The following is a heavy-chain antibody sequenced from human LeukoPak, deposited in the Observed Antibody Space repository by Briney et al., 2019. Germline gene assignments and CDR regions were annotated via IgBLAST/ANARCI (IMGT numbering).Heavy chain of an antibody. CDR2: IKSKTDGGTT. CDR3: ATDLQDSGSYSFAY. D-gene: IGHD1-26*01. V-gene: IGHV3-15*01. J-gene: IGHJ4*02. Sequence: GGPLRLSCAASGFTFSNARMSWVPQAPGKGLEWVGHIKSKTDGGTTDYAAPGEGRFAISRQESKNTLYLQMNSQTTEYTAVYYCATDLQDSGSYSFAYWGQGTLVTVSS. CDR1: GFTFSNAR.